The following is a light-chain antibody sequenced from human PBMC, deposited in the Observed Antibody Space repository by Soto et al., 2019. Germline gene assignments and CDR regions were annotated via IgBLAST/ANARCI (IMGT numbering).Light chain of an antibody. CDR3: QHYNNWAPNT. Sequence: EIVMTQSPAILSVSPGERATLSCRASQSVSNNLAWYQQEPGQAPRLLIYGASTRATGIPARFSGSGSGTEFILTISSLQSEDFAVYYCQHYNNWAPNTFGQGTRLEIK. J-gene: IGKJ5*01. CDR1: QSVSNN. CDR2: GAS. V-gene: IGKV3-15*01.